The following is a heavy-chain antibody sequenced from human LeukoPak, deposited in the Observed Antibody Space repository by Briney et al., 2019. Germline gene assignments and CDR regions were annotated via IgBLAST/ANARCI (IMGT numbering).Heavy chain of an antibody. Sequence: SETLSLTCTVSGASISGPSWNWIRQPPGKGLEWIGRIYYSGATNYNPSLKGRVTMSIDTSKNQFSLKLSSVTDADTAGYYCARRPVEMAAIREDNWLDPWGQGTLVTVSS. D-gene: IGHD5-24*01. V-gene: IGHV4-59*08. CDR3: ARRPVEMAAIREDNWLDP. J-gene: IGHJ5*02. CDR1: GASISGPS. CDR2: IYYSGAT.